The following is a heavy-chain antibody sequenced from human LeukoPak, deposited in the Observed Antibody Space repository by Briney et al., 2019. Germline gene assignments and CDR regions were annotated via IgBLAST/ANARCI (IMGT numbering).Heavy chain of an antibody. CDR3: ATPGSGSPTSYYGMDV. Sequence: SVKVSCKASGGTFSSNAITWVRQAPGQGLEWMGRIIPINAITNYAQKFQGRVTIIADKSTYTAYLELSSLGSEDTAVYYCATPGSGSPTSYYGMDVWGKGTTVTVSS. D-gene: IGHD3-22*01. V-gene: IGHV1-69*04. CDR1: GGTFSSNA. CDR2: IIPINAIT. J-gene: IGHJ6*04.